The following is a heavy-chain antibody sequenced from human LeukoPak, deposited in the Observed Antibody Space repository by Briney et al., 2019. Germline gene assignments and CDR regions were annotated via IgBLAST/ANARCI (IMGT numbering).Heavy chain of an antibody. D-gene: IGHD4-17*01. V-gene: IGHV1-69*10. J-gene: IGHJ4*02. CDR1: GGTFSSYA. CDR3: ARDYGDYVPFDY. CDR2: IIPILGIA. Sequence: SVKVSCKASGGTFSSYAISWVRQAPGQGLEWMGGIIPILGIANYAQKFQGRVTITADKSTSTAYMELSSLRSEDTAVYYCARDYGDYVPFDYWGQGTLVTVSS.